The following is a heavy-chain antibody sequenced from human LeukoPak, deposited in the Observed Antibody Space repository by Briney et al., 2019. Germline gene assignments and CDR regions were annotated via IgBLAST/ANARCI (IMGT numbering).Heavy chain of an antibody. CDR3: ARAITGTTI. J-gene: IGHJ4*02. CDR2: INHSGST. Sequence: PSETLSLTCAVYGGFFSGYYWSWIRQPPGKGLEWIGEINHSGSTNYNPSLKSRVTISVDTSKNQFSLKLSSVTAADTAVYYCARAITGTTIWGQGTLVTASS. CDR1: GGFFSGYY. V-gene: IGHV4-34*01. D-gene: IGHD1-7*01.